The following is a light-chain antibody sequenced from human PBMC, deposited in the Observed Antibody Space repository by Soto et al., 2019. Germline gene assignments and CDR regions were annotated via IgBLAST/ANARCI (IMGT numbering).Light chain of an antibody. Sequence: IQMPPSQSSLSASVVASFTINFLASQSISSYLNWYQQKSGKANKIMIYAAYSLQSGVTSRFSGSGSGTDFTLTIKSLQPEDFATYYCKKSYSTEWKFGKGTTVDIK. CDR2: AAY. J-gene: IGKJ1*01. V-gene: IGKV1-39*01. CDR3: KKSYSTEWK. CDR1: QSISSY.